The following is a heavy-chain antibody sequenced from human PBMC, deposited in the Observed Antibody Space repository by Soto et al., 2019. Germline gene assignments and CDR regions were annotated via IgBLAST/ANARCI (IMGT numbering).Heavy chain of an antibody. V-gene: IGHV3-21*01. Sequence: GGSLRLSCAASGFTFSSYTMNWVRQAPGKGLEWVSSISSSSSYICYTDSVKGRFTISRDNAKNSLYLQMNSLRVEDTAVYYCASPYYDTSGYYYGGDYWGQGTVVTVSS. CDR1: GFTFSSYT. J-gene: IGHJ4*02. CDR2: ISSSSSYI. D-gene: IGHD3-22*01. CDR3: ASPYYDTSGYYYGGDY.